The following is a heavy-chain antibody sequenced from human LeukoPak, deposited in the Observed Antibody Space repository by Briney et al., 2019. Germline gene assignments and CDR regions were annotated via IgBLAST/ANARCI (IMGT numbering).Heavy chain of an antibody. Sequence: PGGSLRLSCAASGFTFSSYEMNWVRQAPGKGLEWVSYISSSGSTIYYADSVKGRFTISRDNAKNSLYLQMNGLRAEDTAVYYCAGDLHPLLWFGELFNQKRPDAFDIWGQGTMVTVSS. CDR1: GFTFSSYE. D-gene: IGHD3-10*01. CDR2: ISSSGSTI. V-gene: IGHV3-48*03. CDR3: AGDLHPLLWFGELFNQKRPDAFDI. J-gene: IGHJ3*02.